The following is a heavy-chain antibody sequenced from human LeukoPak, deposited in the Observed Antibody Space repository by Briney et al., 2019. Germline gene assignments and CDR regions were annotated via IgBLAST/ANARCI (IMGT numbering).Heavy chain of an antibody. D-gene: IGHD2-8*01. Sequence: ASVKVSCKASGYTLTSYYLHWVRQAPGQGLEWLGWINLNGGGTLSAQKFQGRVTMTRDASISTAYMELSGPRSDDTAVYDCATRCTNGVCYKAYYMDVWGKGTTVTVSS. V-gene: IGHV1-2*02. J-gene: IGHJ6*03. CDR1: GYTLTSYY. CDR3: ATRCTNGVCYKAYYMDV. CDR2: INLNGGGT.